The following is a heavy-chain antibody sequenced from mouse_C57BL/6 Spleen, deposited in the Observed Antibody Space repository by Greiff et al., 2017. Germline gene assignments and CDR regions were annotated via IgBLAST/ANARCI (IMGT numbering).Heavy chain of an antibody. D-gene: IGHD1-1*01. V-gene: IGHV3-6*01. J-gene: IGHJ4*01. Sequence: EVKLQESGPGLVKPSQSLSLTCSVTGYSITSGYYWNWIRQFPGNKLEWMGYISYDGSNNYNPSLKNRISITRDTSKNQFFLKLNSVTTEDTATYYCARDWYYGSSYLRDYWGQGTSVTVSS. CDR2: ISYDGSN. CDR3: ARDWYYGSSYLRDY. CDR1: GYSITSGYY.